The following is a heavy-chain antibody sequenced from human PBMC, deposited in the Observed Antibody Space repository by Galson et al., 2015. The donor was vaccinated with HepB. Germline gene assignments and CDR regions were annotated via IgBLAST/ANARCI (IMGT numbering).Heavy chain of an antibody. J-gene: IGHJ4*02. CDR2: INPNSGGT. V-gene: IGHV1-2*04. D-gene: IGHD6-19*01. CDR1: GYTFTGYY. Sequence: SVKVSCKASGYTFTGYYMHWVRQAPGQGLEWMGWINPNSGGTNYAQKFQGWVTMTRDTSISTAYMELSRLRSDDTAVYYCASTGGSSGWYLTKWGQGTLVTVSS. CDR3: ASTGGSSGWYLTK.